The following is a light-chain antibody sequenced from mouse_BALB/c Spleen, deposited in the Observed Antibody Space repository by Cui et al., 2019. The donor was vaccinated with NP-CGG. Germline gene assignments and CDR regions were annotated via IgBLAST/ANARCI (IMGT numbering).Light chain of an antibody. CDR2: GTN. J-gene: IGLJ1*01. Sequence: QAGVPQDAALTTSPGETVTPTYRSSTGAVTTSNYANWVQEKPDHLFTGLIGGTNNRAPGVPARFSGSLIGDKAALTITGAQTEDEAIYFCALWYSNHWVFGGGTKLTVL. V-gene: IGLV1*01. CDR3: ALWYSNHWV. CDR1: TGAVTTSNY.